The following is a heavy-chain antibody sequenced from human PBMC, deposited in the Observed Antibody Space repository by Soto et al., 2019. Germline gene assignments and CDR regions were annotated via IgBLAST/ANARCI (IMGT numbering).Heavy chain of an antibody. V-gene: IGHV4-4*07. D-gene: IGHD2-8*01. J-gene: IGHJ3*02. CDR2: IYTSGST. Sequence: TSETLSLTCTVSGGSISSYYWSWIRQPAGKGLEWIGRIYTSGSTNYNPSLKSRVTMSVDTSKNQFSLKLSSVTAADTAVYYCASLYYCTNGVCSNTDAFDIWGQGTMVTVSS. CDR1: GGSISSYY. CDR3: ASLYYCTNGVCSNTDAFDI.